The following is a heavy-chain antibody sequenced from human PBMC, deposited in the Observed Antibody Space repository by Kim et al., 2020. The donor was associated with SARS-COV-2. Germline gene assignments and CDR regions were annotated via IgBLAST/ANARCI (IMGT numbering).Heavy chain of an antibody. CDR2: NGNT. CDR3: ATSGGFDY. D-gene: IGHD3-10*01. J-gene: IGHJ4*02. Sequence: NGNTKSSQKFQDRVTITRDTSATTAYMELSSLTSEDTAMYYCATSGGFDYWGQGTLVTVSS. V-gene: IGHV1-3*01.